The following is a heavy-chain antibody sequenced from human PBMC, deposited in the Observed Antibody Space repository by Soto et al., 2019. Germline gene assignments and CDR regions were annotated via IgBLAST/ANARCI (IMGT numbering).Heavy chain of an antibody. Sequence: GGSLRLSCVASGFTFSTYALSWVRQAPGKGLEWVSIISGGGATTYYVDSVKGRFTISRDNSKNTFYLQMNSLRAEDTAVYYCAKFGVATNKRSPPYYFDYWGQGTLVTVSS. CDR3: AKFGVATNKRSPPYYFDY. D-gene: IGHD5-12*01. CDR2: ISGGGATT. V-gene: IGHV3-23*01. J-gene: IGHJ4*02. CDR1: GFTFSTYA.